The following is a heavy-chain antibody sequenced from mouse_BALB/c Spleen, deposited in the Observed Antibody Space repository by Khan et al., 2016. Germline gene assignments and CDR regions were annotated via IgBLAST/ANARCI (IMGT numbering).Heavy chain of an antibody. Sequence: VQLQQSGAELVRSGASVKLSCTASGFNIKDYYMHWVKQRPEQGLEWIGWIDPENGDTEYAPKFQGKATMTADTSSNTAYLQLSSLTSEDTAVYYCNGYGSSYGFAYWGRGSLVAVSA. J-gene: IGHJ3*01. V-gene: IGHV14-4*02. D-gene: IGHD1-1*01. CDR3: NGYGSSYGFAY. CDR1: GFNIKDYY. CDR2: IDPENGDT.